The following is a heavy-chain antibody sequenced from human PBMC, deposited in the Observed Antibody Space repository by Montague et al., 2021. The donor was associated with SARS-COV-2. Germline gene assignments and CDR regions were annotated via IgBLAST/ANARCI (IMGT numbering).Heavy chain of an antibody. CDR3: ARGLSRYSSGKTPFLHSEMDV. CDR2: IYYSGST. J-gene: IGHJ6*02. Sequence: ETLSLTCTVPGGSISSYYWSWIRQPPGKGLEWIGYIYYSGSTNYNPSLKSRVTISVDTSKNQFSLKLSSVTAADTAVYYCARGLSRYSSGKTPFLHSEMDVWGQGTTVTVSS. V-gene: IGHV4-59*01. CDR1: GGSISSYY. D-gene: IGHD6-19*01.